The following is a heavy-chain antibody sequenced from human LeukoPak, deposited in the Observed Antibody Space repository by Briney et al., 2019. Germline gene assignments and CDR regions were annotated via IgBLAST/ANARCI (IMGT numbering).Heavy chain of an antibody. V-gene: IGHV3-48*04. D-gene: IGHD6-13*01. CDR2: ISSSSSTI. CDR3: ATRGTGYSSPLNY. Sequence: GGSLRLSCAASGFTFSSYSMNWVRQAPGKGLEWVSYISSSSSTIYYADSVKGRFTISRDNAKKSLFLQMNSLRAEDTALYYCATRGTGYSSPLNYWGQGTLVTVSS. CDR1: GFTFSSYS. J-gene: IGHJ4*02.